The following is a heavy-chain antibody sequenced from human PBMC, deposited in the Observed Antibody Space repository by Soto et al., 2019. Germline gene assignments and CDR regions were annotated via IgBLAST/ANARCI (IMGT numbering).Heavy chain of an antibody. V-gene: IGHV1-2*02. D-gene: IGHD7-27*01. CDR1: GFTFIGHY. CDR3: AGSRTGALDY. CDR2: INPNSGGGT. Sequence: QVQLVQSGAGVKKPGASVNLSCKASGFTFIGHYIHWVRQAPGQGLEWVGWINPNSGGGTVYAQKFQGRVTMTADTSTSIASMDLTSLRGDATAVYYCAGSRTGALDYWGPGVLVTVSS. J-gene: IGHJ4*02.